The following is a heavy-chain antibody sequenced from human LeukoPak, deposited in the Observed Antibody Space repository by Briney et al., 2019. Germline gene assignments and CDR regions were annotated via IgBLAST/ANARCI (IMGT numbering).Heavy chain of an antibody. D-gene: IGHD1-26*01. CDR2: VYYSGNT. CDR3: ARGRRILVRDTNAGDYFDY. CDR1: GGSISTYY. V-gene: IGHV4-59*08. J-gene: IGHJ4*02. Sequence: SETLSLTCAVSGGSISTYYWTWIRQPPGKGLEWIGNVYYSGNTKYNPSLKSRVTISVDTSKNQFSLKLSSVTAADTAVYYCARGRRILVRDTNAGDYFDYWGQGTLVTVSS.